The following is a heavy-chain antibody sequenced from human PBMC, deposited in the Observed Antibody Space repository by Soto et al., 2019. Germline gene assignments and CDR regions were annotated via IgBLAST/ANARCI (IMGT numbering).Heavy chain of an antibody. CDR2: IYYSGST. CDR1: GGSISSYY. J-gene: IGHJ6*03. Sequence: SETLSLTCTVSGGSISSYYWSWIRQPPGKGLEWIGYIYYSGSTNYNPSLKSRVTISVDTSKNQFSLKLSSVTAADTAVYYCARVDYYSDYYYYYMDVWGKGTTVTVSS. CDR3: ARVDYYSDYYYYYMDV. D-gene: IGHD2-21*02. V-gene: IGHV4-59*01.